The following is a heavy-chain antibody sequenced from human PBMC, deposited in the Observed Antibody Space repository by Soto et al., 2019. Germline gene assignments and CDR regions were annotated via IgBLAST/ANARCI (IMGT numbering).Heavy chain of an antibody. J-gene: IGHJ6*02. Sequence: QVQLVQSGAEVKKPGSSVKVSCKASGGTFGSYAISWVRQAPGQGLEWMGGIIPIPGTANYAQKFQGRVTIAADESTSTAYMELSSLRSXXTXXXXCXXXXXXXXXXXXXXXXXXXXDVWGQGTXVTVSS. CDR1: GGTFGSYA. CDR3: XXXXXXXXXXXXXXXXXXXXDV. CDR2: IIPIPGTA. V-gene: IGHV1-69*01.